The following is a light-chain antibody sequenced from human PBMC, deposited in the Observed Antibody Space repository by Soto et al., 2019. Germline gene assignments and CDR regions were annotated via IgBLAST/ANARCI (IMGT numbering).Light chain of an antibody. CDR3: QQYGSSPWT. CDR2: GTS. CDR1: QSVGSS. Sequence: IVLTQSPATLSVSPGERATPSCRASQSVGSSLAWYQQKPGKAPRLLIYGTSTRATGIPARFSGRGSGTDFTLTISRLEPEDFAVYYCQQYGSSPWTFGQGTKVDIK. V-gene: IGKV3-20*01. J-gene: IGKJ1*01.